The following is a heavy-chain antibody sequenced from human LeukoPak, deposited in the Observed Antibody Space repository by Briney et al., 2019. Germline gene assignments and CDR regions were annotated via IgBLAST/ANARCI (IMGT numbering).Heavy chain of an antibody. CDR2: ISSSSSYI. CDR3: ARDVTSPEAFDI. J-gene: IGHJ3*02. V-gene: IGHV3-21*01. CDR1: TFTFNKND. Sequence: PGRSLRLSCAASTFTFNKNDMDRVRRAPGKGLEWVSSISSSSSYIYYADSVKGRFTISRDNAKNSLYLQMNSLRAEDTAVYYCARDVTSPEAFDIWGQGTMVTVSS. D-gene: IGHD2-21*02.